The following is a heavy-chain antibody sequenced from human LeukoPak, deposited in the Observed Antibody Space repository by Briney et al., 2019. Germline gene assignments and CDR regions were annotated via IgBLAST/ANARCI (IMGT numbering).Heavy chain of an antibody. CDR2: IYSGGST. Sequence: GGSLRLSCAGSGSTVSSNYMSWVRQAPGKGLEWVSIIYSGGSTYYADSVKGRFTISRDNSKNTLYLQMNSLRAEDTAVYYCARGYIDSCGEFDYWGQGPLVTVSS. J-gene: IGHJ4*02. CDR3: ARGYIDSCGEFDY. D-gene: IGHD3-22*01. CDR1: GSTVSSNY. V-gene: IGHV3-66*01.